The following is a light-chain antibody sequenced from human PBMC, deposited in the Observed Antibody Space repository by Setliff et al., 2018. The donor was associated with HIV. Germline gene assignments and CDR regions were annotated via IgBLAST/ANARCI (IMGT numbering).Light chain of an antibody. CDR2: DVV. CDR3: CSYAGTHTYVL. V-gene: IGLV2-11*01. CDR1: SSDVGGYYY. J-gene: IGLJ2*01. Sequence: QSALAQPRSVSGSPGQSVTISCTGTSSDVGGYYYVSWYQHYPGRAPRLIIYDVVERPSGVPDRFSGSKSGNTASLTISGLQAEDEADYHCCSYAGTHTYVLFGGGTKVTVL.